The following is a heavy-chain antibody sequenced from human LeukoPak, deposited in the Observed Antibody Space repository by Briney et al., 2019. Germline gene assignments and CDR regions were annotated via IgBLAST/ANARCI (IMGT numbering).Heavy chain of an antibody. CDR2: INPSGGST. J-gene: IGHJ4*02. V-gene: IGHV1-46*01. D-gene: IGHD2-15*01. Sequence: GASVKVSCKASGYTFTSYYMHRVRQAPGQGLEWMGIINPSGGSTSYAQKFQGRVTMTRDTSTSTVYMELSSLRSEDAAVYYCAREVYGSPVDYWGQGTLVTVSS. CDR3: AREVYGSPVDY. CDR1: GYTFTSYY.